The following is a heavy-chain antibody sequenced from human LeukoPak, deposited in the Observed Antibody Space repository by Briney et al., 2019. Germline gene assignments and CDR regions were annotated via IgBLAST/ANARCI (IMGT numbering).Heavy chain of an antibody. CDR3: ARGGDTAMGYDFDY. CDR1: GGTFSSYT. Sequence: SVKVSCKASGGTFSSYTISWVRQAPGQGLEWMGRIIPILGIANYAQKFQGRVTITADKSTSTAYMKLSSLRSEDTAVYYCARGGDTAMGYDFDYWGQGTLVTVSS. V-gene: IGHV1-69*02. D-gene: IGHD5-18*01. CDR2: IIPILGIA. J-gene: IGHJ4*02.